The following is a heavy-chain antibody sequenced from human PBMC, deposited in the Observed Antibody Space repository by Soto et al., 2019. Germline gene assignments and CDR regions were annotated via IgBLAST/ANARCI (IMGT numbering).Heavy chain of an antibody. V-gene: IGHV3-15*01. CDR2: IKSKTDGGTT. J-gene: IGHJ6*02. CDR3: TTAIVVVPAASALYGMDV. Sequence: GGSLRLSCAASGFTFSNAWMSWVRQAPGKGLEWVGRIKSKTDGGTTDYAAPVKGRFTILRDDSKNTLYLQMNSLKTEDTAVYYCTTAIVVVPAASALYGMDVWGQGTTVTVSS. D-gene: IGHD2-2*01. CDR1: GFTFSNAW.